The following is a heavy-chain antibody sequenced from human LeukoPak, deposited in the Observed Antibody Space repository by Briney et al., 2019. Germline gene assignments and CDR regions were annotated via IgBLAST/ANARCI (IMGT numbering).Heavy chain of an antibody. CDR3: ARDGSNYDFWSGYFDY. CDR2: ISAYNGNT. Sequence: ASVKVSCKASGYTFTGYYMHWVRQAPGQGLEWMGWISAYNGNTNYAQNLQGRVTMTTDTSTSTAYMELRSLRSDDTAVYYCARDGSNYDFWSGYFDYWGQGTLVTVSS. V-gene: IGHV1-18*04. CDR1: GYTFTGYY. D-gene: IGHD3-3*01. J-gene: IGHJ4*02.